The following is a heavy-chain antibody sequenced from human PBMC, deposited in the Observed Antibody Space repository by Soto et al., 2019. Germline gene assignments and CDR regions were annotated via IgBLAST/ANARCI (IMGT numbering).Heavy chain of an antibody. CDR1: GGSISTSNW. CDR3: ARARATIAAAAIFDC. CDR2: VYRTGST. Sequence: QVQLQESGPGLVKPSWTLSLTCAVSGGSISTSNWWSWVRQPPGKGLEWIGEVYRTGSTNYNPSLGSRRTISVDKSKNQFSLKLPSVPAADAAVYYCARARATIAAAAIFDCWGQGTLVTVSS. D-gene: IGHD6-13*01. V-gene: IGHV4-4*02. J-gene: IGHJ4*02.